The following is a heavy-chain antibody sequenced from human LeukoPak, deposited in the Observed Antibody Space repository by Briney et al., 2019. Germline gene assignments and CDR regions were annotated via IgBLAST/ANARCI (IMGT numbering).Heavy chain of an antibody. CDR1: GFTFSSYA. J-gene: IGHJ6*02. CDR3: AKVSRRGGYGMDV. V-gene: IGHV3-23*01. D-gene: IGHD2-15*01. Sequence: GGSLRLSCAASGFTFSSYAMSWVRQAPGKGLEWVSAISGSGGSTYYADSVKGRFTISRHNSKNTLYLQMNSLRAEDTAVYYCAKVSRRGGYGMDVWGQGTTVTVSS. CDR2: ISGSGGST.